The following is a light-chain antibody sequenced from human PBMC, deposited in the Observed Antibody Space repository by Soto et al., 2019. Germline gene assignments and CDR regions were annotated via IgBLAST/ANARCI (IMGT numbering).Light chain of an antibody. Sequence: QSVLTQPPSVSAAPGQKVTISCSGSNSNIGNNYVSWYQHLPGTAPKLLIYDNDKRPSGIPDRFSGTKSGTSATLGIAGLQTGDEAHYYCATGDSSLIVGVFGGGTKLTVL. V-gene: IGLV1-51*01. CDR1: NSNIGNNY. CDR2: DND. CDR3: ATGDSSLIVGV. J-gene: IGLJ2*01.